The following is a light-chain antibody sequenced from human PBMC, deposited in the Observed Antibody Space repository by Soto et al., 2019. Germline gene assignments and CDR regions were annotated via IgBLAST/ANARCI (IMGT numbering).Light chain of an antibody. CDR1: QSVSSNY. J-gene: IGKJ1*01. CDR3: QQYGSSPWT. CDR2: GAS. V-gene: IGKV3-20*01. Sequence: EIVLTQSPGTLSLSPGERATLSCRASQSVSSNYLACNQQKPGQAPRPLIYGASSRATGIQERFSESGAGTDFTLTISRLESEDFAVYYCQQYGSSPWTFGQGTKVDIK.